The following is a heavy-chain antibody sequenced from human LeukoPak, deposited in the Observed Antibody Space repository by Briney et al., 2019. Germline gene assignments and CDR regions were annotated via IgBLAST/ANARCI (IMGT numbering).Heavy chain of an antibody. CDR1: GFTFSSYW. Sequence: GGSLRLSCAASGFTFSSYWMSWVRQAPGKGLEWVANIKQDGSEKYYVDSVKGRFTISRDNSKNTLFLQMSSLRADDTAVYYCARDPNGDYIGAFEIWGQGALVTVSS. V-gene: IGHV3-7*03. D-gene: IGHD4-17*01. CDR2: IKQDGSEK. J-gene: IGHJ3*02. CDR3: ARDPNGDYIGAFEI.